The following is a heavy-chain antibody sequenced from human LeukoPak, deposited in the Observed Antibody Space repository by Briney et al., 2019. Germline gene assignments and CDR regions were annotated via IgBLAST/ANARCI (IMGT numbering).Heavy chain of an antibody. J-gene: IGHJ4*02. D-gene: IGHD2-2*01. Sequence: ASVKVSCKVSGYTLTELSMHWVRQAPGKGLEWMGGFDPEDGETIYAQKFQGRVTMTTDTSTSTAYMELRSLRSDDTAVYYCARGAGYCSSTSCPYGDYALFDYWGQGTLVTVSS. CDR3: ARGAGYCSSTSCPYGDYALFDY. V-gene: IGHV1-24*01. CDR1: GYTLTELS. CDR2: FDPEDGET.